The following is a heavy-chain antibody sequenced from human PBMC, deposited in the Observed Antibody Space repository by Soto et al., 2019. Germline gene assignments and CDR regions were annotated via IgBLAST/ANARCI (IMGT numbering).Heavy chain of an antibody. CDR3: AKGIPDTGGYYYYSMDV. CDR2: ISGSGGIT. V-gene: IGHV3-23*01. CDR1: VFTFISYA. D-gene: IGHD5-18*01. J-gene: IGHJ6*02. Sequence: GWSLRLSCASSVFTFISYAMGWVRQAPGKGLDWVSVISGSGGITYSADSVKGRFTISRDNSKNVLYLQMNSLRAEDTAVYYCAKGIPDTGGYYYYSMDVWGQGTAVTVSS.